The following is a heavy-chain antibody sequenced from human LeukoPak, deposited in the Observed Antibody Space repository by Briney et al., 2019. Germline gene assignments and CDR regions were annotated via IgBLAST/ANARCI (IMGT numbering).Heavy chain of an antibody. CDR3: ARDYGSGSYYTFLG. CDR1: GGSISSYY. Sequence: SETLSLTCTVSGGSISSYYWGWIRQPPGKGLEWIGSIYYSGSTYYNPSLKSRVTISVDTSKNQFSLKLSSVTAADTAVYYCARDYGSGSYYTFLGWGQGTLVTVSS. D-gene: IGHD3-10*01. J-gene: IGHJ4*02. V-gene: IGHV4-39*07. CDR2: IYYSGST.